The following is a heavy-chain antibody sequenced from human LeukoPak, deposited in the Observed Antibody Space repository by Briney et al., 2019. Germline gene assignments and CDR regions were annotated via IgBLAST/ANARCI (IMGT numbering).Heavy chain of an antibody. Sequence: PGGSLRLSCAASGFTVSSNYMSWVRQAPGKGLEWVSVIYSGGSTYYADSVKGRFTISRDNSKNTLYLQMNSLRAEDTAVYYCARVTEGGYYYYGMDVWDQGTTVTVSS. CDR3: ARVTEGGYYYYGMDV. V-gene: IGHV3-53*01. D-gene: IGHD1-14*01. CDR2: IYSGGST. CDR1: GFTVSSNY. J-gene: IGHJ6*02.